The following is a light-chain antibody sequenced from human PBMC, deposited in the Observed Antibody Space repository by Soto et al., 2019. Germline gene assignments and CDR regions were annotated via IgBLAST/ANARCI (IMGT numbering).Light chain of an antibody. CDR1: QSVSSY. CDR3: QQRSDWPLT. CDR2: DAS. Sequence: EIVLTQSPTTLSLSPGERATLSCRASQSVSSYFAWYQQKPGQAPRLLIYDASTRAAGIPARFSGSGSVTDFTLTISSLEPEGFAVYYCQQRSDWPLTFGGGTKVEIK. V-gene: IGKV3-11*01. J-gene: IGKJ4*01.